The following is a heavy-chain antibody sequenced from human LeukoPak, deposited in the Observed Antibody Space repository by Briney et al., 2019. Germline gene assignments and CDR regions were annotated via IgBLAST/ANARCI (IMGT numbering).Heavy chain of an antibody. Sequence: ASVKVSCKASGYTFTSCDINWVRQATGQGLEWMGWMNPNSGNTGYAQKFQGRVTMTRNTSISTAYMELSSLRSEDTAVYYCARGPWGSSWYIPDYYYYGMDVWGQGTTVTVSS. J-gene: IGHJ6*02. CDR1: GYTFTSCD. D-gene: IGHD6-13*01. CDR2: MNPNSGNT. CDR3: ARGPWGSSWYIPDYYYYGMDV. V-gene: IGHV1-8*01.